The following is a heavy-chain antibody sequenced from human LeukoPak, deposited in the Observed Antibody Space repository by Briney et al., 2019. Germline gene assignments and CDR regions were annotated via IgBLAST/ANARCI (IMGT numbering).Heavy chain of an antibody. J-gene: IGHJ6*03. CDR1: VYSFTTYW. CDR3: ARHISLEEYYMDV. CDR2: SYPDYSDT. Sequence: GESLKISCKGPVYSFTTYWIGRVRQMPGKGLEWMGLSYPDYSDTRYSPSCQGQVTISADKSISTAYLQWSSLKASDTAMYYCARHISLEEYYMDVWGKGTTVTVSS. V-gene: IGHV5-51*01.